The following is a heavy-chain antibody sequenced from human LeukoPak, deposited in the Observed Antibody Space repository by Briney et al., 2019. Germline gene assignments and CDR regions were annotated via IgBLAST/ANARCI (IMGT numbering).Heavy chain of an antibody. J-gene: IGHJ4*02. D-gene: IGHD3-16*01. CDR2: IYSGTRT. V-gene: IGHV3-66*01. CDR3: AREPTGDHFDY. CDR1: GFTVSSNY. Sequence: PGGSLRLSCAASGFTVSSNYMSWVRQAPGKGLEWVSIIYSGTRTSYADSVKGRFTISRDNAKNSLYLQMNSLRAEDTAVYYCAREPTGDHFDYWGQGTLVTVSS.